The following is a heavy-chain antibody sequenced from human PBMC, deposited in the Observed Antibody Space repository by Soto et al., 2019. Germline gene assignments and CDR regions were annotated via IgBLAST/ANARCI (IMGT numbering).Heavy chain of an antibody. Sequence: QVQLVESGGGVVQPGRSLRLSCAASGFTFSSYGMHWVRQAPGKGLEWVAVIWYDGSNKYYADSVKGRFTISRDNSKNTLHLQMNSLRAEDTAVYYCARDVAGYRRLDYWGQGTLVTVSS. CDR2: IWYDGSNK. J-gene: IGHJ4*02. CDR3: ARDVAGYRRLDY. V-gene: IGHV3-33*01. CDR1: GFTFSSYG. D-gene: IGHD5-18*01.